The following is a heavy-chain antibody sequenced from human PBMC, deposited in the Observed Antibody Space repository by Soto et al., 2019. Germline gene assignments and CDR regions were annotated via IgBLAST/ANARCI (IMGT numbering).Heavy chain of an antibody. D-gene: IGHD5-18*01. V-gene: IGHV4-39*01. Sequence: SQALSLTCSVPGADISSSSYYWGWIRQPPGKGLEWIGSIYYSGSTYYNPSLKSRVTISVETSKNQFSLKLSSVTAADTAVYYCARHSGYGPYYFDYWGQGTLVTASS. CDR3: ARHSGYGPYYFDY. CDR2: IYYSGST. J-gene: IGHJ4*02. CDR1: GADISSSSYY.